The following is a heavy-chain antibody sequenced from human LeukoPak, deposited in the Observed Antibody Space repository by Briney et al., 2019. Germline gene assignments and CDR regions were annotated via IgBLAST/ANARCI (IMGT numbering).Heavy chain of an antibody. V-gene: IGHV3-9*01. CDR2: ISWNSGSI. CDR1: GFTFDDYA. Sequence: PGGSLRLSCAASGFTFDDYAMHWVRQAPGKGLEWVSGISWNSGSIGYADSVKGRFTISRDNAKNSLYLQMNSLRAEDAALYYCAKDWASSGYYSCFDLWGRGTLVTVSS. CDR3: AKDWASSGYYSCFDL. J-gene: IGHJ2*01. D-gene: IGHD3-22*01.